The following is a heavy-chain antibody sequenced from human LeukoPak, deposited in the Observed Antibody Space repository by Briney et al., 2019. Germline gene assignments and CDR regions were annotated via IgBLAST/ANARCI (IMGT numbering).Heavy chain of an antibody. V-gene: IGHV3-9*01. CDR3: AKATPYYFDY. CDR2: ISWNSGSI. J-gene: IGHJ4*02. CDR1: GFTFDDYA. Sequence: GGSLRLSCAASGFTFDDYAMHWVRQAPGKGLAWVSGISWNSGSIGYADSVKGRFTISRDNAKNSLYLQMNSLGAEDTALYYCAKATPYYFDYWGQGTLVTVSS.